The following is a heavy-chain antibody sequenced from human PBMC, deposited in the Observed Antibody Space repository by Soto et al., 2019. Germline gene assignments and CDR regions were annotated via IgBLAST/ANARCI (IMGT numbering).Heavy chain of an antibody. CDR2: IYWDDNK. V-gene: IGHV2-5*02. CDR1: GFSLSISEVG. Sequence: QITLKESGPTLVKPTQTITLTCSFSGFSLSISEVGVAWIRQPPGKALEWLALIYWDDNKNYSPSIKGRATITKDTSKNQVVLTMTNMDPVDTATYCCAHMRSGGHIGGWHSYCLQYWGQGTLVTVSS. D-gene: IGHD6-19*01. J-gene: IGHJ1*01. CDR3: AHMRSGGHIGGWHSYCLQY.